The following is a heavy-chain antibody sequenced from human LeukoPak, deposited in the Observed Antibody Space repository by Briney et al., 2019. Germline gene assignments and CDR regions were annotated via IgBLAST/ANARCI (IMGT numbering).Heavy chain of an antibody. CDR1: GYTFTSYY. CDR3: ARVRFLEWLSTRYFDY. J-gene: IGHJ4*02. CDR2: INPSGGST. V-gene: IGHV1-46*01. Sequence: GASVKVSCKASGYTFTSYYMHWVRQAPGQGLEWMGIINPSGGSTSYAQKLQGRVTMTTDTSTSTAYMELRSLRSDDTAVYYCARVRFLEWLSTRYFDYWGQGTLVTVSS. D-gene: IGHD3-3*01.